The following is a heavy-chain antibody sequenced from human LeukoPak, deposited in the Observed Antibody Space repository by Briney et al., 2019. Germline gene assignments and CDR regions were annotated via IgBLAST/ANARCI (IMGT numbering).Heavy chain of an antibody. J-gene: IGHJ4*02. CDR3: AQGGVRFDY. CDR2: IYYSGST. Sequence: PSETLSLTCTVSGGSIISYYWSWIRQPPGKGLEWIGYIYYSGSTNYNPSLKSRVTISVDTAKNQCSLKLSSVTAADTAVYYCAQGGVRFDYWGQGTLVTVSS. D-gene: IGHD3-16*01. V-gene: IGHV4-59*01. CDR1: GGSIISYY.